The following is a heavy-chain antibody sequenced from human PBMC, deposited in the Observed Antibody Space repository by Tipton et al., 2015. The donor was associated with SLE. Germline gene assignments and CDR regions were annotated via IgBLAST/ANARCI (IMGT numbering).Heavy chain of an antibody. Sequence: SLRLSCAASGFTFSSYWMSWLRQAPGKGLEWVASIKQRGSEEYYVDSVEGRFTISRDDAKNSLYLQMNSLRAEDTAVYYCARDLVNHYDSSGVSDYWGQGTQVTVSS. V-gene: IGHV3-7*01. CDR3: ARDLVNHYDSSGVSDY. CDR1: GFTFSSYW. D-gene: IGHD3-22*01. J-gene: IGHJ4*02. CDR2: IKQRGSEE.